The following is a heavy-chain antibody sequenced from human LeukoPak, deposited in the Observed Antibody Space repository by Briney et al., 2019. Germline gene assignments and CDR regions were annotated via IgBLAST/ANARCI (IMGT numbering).Heavy chain of an antibody. V-gene: IGHV3-30*03. D-gene: IGHD1-26*01. J-gene: IGHJ4*02. Sequence: GGSLRLSCAASGFSFISYGMHWVRQAPGKGLEWVGVISDDGRNKNYADSVKGRFTISRDNSKNTLYLQMNSLRAEDTAVYYCARDVGSAPLFYFDYWGQGTLVTVSS. CDR1: GFSFISYG. CDR2: ISDDGRNK. CDR3: ARDVGSAPLFYFDY.